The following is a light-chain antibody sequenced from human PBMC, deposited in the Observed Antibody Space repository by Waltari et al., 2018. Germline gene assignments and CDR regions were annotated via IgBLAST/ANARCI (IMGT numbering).Light chain of an antibody. CDR1: QTISIY. V-gene: IGKV1-39*01. CDR3: QQAYSTPPWT. CDR2: STS. J-gene: IGKJ1*01. Sequence: DIQMTQSPSSLSASVGDRVTISCRASQTISIYLNWYQQRPGKAPKLPVYSTSNLQTGVPSRFSGSGSGTDFTLTISSLQPEDFATYYCQQAYSTPPWTFGQGTKVEIK.